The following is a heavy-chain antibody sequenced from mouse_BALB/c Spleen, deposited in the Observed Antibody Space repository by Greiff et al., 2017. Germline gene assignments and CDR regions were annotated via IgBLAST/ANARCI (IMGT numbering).Heavy chain of an antibody. CDR1: GYTFTSYV. CDR3: AKGARATSYFDY. CDR2: INPYNDGT. D-gene: IGHD3-1*01. V-gene: IGHV1-14*01. J-gene: IGHJ2*01. Sequence: EVQLQQSGPELVKPGASVKMSCKASGYTFTSYVMYWVKQKPGQGLEWIGYINPYNDGTKYNEKFKGKATLSSDKSSSTDYMELSSLTSEDSAVYYCAKGARATSYFDYWGQGTTVTVSS.